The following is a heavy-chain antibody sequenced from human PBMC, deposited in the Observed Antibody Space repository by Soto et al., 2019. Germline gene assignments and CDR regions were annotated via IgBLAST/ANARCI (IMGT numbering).Heavy chain of an antibody. CDR3: AGVLLVPAEHTCFDP. J-gene: IGHJ5*02. CDR2: IYYSGST. CDR1: GGSGDGGGGY. Sequence: SETLCVTWSVSGGSGDGGGGYWSCIRQPPGKGLEWIGYIYYSGSTNYNPSLKSRVTISVDTSKNQFSLKLSSVTAADTAVYYCAGVLLVPAEHTCFDPWRQGTLVTVSS. V-gene: IGHV4-61*08. D-gene: IGHD6-13*01.